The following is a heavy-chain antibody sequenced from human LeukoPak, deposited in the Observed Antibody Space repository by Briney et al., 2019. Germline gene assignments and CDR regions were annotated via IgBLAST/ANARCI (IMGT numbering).Heavy chain of an antibody. CDR3: ARVMRFLEWSPLDY. CDR2: INPSGGST. D-gene: IGHD3-3*01. J-gene: IGHJ4*02. V-gene: IGHV1-46*01. CDR1: GYTFTSYY. Sequence: ASVKVSCKASGYTFTSYYMHWVRQAPGQGLEWMGIINPSGGSTSYAQKFQGRVTMTTDTSTSTAYMELRSLRSDDTAVYYCARVMRFLEWSPLDYWGQGTLVTVSS.